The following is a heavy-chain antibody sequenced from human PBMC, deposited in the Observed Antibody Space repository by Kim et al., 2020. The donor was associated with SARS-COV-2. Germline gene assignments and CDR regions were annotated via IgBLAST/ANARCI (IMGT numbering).Heavy chain of an antibody. Sequence: GGSLRLSCAASGFTFSSYWMHWVRQAPGKGLVWVSRINSDGTTTSYGDSVKGRFTLSRDNAKNTLYLQMNSLRAEDTAVYYCARRAYTSGWWYFDYWGPG. J-gene: IGHJ4*02. CDR3: ARRAYTSGWWYFDY. CDR1: GFTFSSYW. D-gene: IGHD6-19*01. CDR2: INSDGTTT. V-gene: IGHV3-74*01.